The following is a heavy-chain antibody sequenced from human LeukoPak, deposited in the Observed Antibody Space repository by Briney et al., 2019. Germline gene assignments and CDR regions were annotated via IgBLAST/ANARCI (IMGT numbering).Heavy chain of an antibody. J-gene: IGHJ4*02. Sequence: ASVKVSCKASGGTFRSYAITWVRQAPGQGLEWMGGIIPIFGTANYAQKFQGRVTITADKSTSTAYMELSSLRSEDTAVYYCARVVRGVIGLFDYWGQGTLVTVSS. D-gene: IGHD3-10*01. CDR1: GGTFRSYA. CDR3: ARVVRGVIGLFDY. V-gene: IGHV1-69*06. CDR2: IIPIFGTA.